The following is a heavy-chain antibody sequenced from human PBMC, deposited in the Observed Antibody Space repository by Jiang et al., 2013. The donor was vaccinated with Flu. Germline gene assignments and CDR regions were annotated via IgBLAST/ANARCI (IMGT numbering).Heavy chain of an antibody. V-gene: IGHV6-1*01. CDR3: AREVGTSGWYEGDFDS. D-gene: IGHD6-19*01. CDR1: SVFSNSAA. CDR2: TYYRSKWYN. J-gene: IGHJ4*02. Sequence: SVFSNSAAWNWIRQSPSRGLEWLGRTYYRSKWYNDYAVSVKSRININPDTSKNQFSLQLSSMTPEDTALYYCAREVGTSGWYEGDFDSWGQGTLVTVSS.